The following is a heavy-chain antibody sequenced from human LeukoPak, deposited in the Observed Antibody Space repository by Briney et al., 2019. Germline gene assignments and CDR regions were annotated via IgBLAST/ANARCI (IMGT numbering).Heavy chain of an antibody. Sequence: GGSLRLSCAASGFTFSSYSMSWVRQAPGKGLEWVSAISGSGGGTYYADSVKGRFTISRDNSKNMVSLQMNSLRAEDTAVYYCAKDDNWLQFESWGQGTLVTVSS. CDR2: ISGSGGGT. CDR3: AKDDNWLQFES. V-gene: IGHV3-23*01. CDR1: GFTFSSYS. D-gene: IGHD5-24*01. J-gene: IGHJ5*01.